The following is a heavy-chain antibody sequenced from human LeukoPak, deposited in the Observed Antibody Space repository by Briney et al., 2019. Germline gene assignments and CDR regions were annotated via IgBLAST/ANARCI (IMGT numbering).Heavy chain of an antibody. J-gene: IGHJ4*02. D-gene: IGHD3-10*01. CDR1: GGSISSYY. CDR2: IYTSGST. CDR3: ARAYGSGSYYYFDY. V-gene: IGHV4-4*07. Sequence: SETLSLTCAASGGSISSYYWSWIRQPAGKGLEWIGRIYTSGSTNYNPSLKSRVTMSVDTSKNQFSLKLSSVTAADTAVYYCARAYGSGSYYYFDYWGQGTLVTVSS.